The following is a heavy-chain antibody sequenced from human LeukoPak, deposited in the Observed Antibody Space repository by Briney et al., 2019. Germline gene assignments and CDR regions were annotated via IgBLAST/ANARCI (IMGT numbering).Heavy chain of an antibody. D-gene: IGHD3-3*01. J-gene: IGHJ3*02. V-gene: IGHV3-74*01. Sequence: GGSPRLLCSASGFTFCSYWIHWVRQDPRKGLVWVSRINSDGSSTSYADSVKGRFTISRDNAKNTLYLQMNSLRAEDTAVYYCARVNLRFDAFDIWGQGRMVTVSA. CDR2: INSDGSST. CDR3: ARVNLRFDAFDI. CDR1: GFTFCSYW.